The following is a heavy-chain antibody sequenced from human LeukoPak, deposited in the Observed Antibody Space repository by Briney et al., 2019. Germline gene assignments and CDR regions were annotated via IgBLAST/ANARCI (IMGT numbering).Heavy chain of an antibody. CDR2: IIPIFGTV. CDR1: GGTFSSYA. CDR3: ARSLFRFLEWSYRSYYYYYMDV. J-gene: IGHJ6*03. D-gene: IGHD3-3*01. Sequence: SVKVSCKASGGTFSSYAISWVRQAPGQGLEWMGGIIPIFGTVNYAQKFQGRVTITADKSASTAYMELSSLRSEDTAVYYCARSLFRFLEWSYRSYYYYYMDVWGKGTTVTVSS. V-gene: IGHV1-69*06.